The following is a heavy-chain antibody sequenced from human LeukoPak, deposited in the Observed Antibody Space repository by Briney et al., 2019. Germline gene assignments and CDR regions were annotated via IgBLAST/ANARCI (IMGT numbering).Heavy chain of an antibody. Sequence: GFSMKSEYMHWVREASGKGLEYVSAISSNGDNTYYADSVKGRFTISRDNSKNTLYLQMSSLRADDTAVYYCVRGTGYWGQGTLVTVSS. CDR1: GFSMKSEY. CDR3: VRGTGY. V-gene: IGHV3-64D*06. CDR2: ISSNGDNT. J-gene: IGHJ4*02.